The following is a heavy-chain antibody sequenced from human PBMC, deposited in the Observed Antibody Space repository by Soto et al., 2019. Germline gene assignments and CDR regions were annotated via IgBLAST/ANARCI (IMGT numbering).Heavy chain of an antibody. CDR2: ISDSGDKT. V-gene: IGHV3-23*01. D-gene: IGHD3-22*01. Sequence: EVQLLESGGGLEQRGGSLRLSCAASGFTFSSYAMSWVRQAPGKGLEWVSAISDSGDKTYYADSVKGRFTVSRGNYKNTLDLQMNSLRAEDTAVYFCAKDHNDYDSSAYYVDYWGRGTLVTVSS. CDR3: AKDHNDYDSSAYYVDY. J-gene: IGHJ4*02. CDR1: GFTFSSYA.